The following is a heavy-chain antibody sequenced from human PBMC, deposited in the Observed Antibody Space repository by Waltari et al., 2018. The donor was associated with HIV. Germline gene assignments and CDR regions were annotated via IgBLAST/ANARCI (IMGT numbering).Heavy chain of an antibody. CDR2: IYYSGST. D-gene: IGHD3-16*01. CDR3: TSGGVGSTEDFYYGMDV. Sequence: QLHLQQSGPGLVNPSETLSLSCTVSGGSISRRNYYWGGIRQPPGMGLEWIGSIYYSGSTYYNPSLKSRVTVSVDTSRNQFSLKLYSVTAADTAVYYCTSGGVGSTEDFYYGMDVWGQGTTVTVSS. CDR1: GGSISRRNYY. V-gene: IGHV4-39*01. J-gene: IGHJ6*02.